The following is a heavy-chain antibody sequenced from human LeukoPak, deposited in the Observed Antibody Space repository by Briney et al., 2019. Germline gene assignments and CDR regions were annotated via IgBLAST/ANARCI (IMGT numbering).Heavy chain of an antibody. Sequence: GGSLRLSCAASGFTFSSYEMNWVRQAPGKGLEWVSYISSSGSTIYYADSVKGRFTISRDNAKNSLYLQMNSLRAEDTAVYYCARDGVDTAMSYYYMDVWGKGTTVTVSS. J-gene: IGHJ6*03. CDR2: ISSSGSTI. CDR1: GFTFSSYE. D-gene: IGHD5-18*01. CDR3: ARDGVDTAMSYYYMDV. V-gene: IGHV3-48*03.